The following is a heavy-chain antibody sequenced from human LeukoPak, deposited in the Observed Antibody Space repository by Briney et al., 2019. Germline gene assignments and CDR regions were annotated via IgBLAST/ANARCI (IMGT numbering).Heavy chain of an antibody. CDR3: ARGGVAADY. D-gene: IGHD2-8*01. J-gene: IGHJ4*02. CDR2: ICYSGST. V-gene: IGHV4-59*01. CDR1: GGSICSYY. Sequence: SETLSLTCTVSGGSICSYYWSWIRQPPGKGLEWIGYICYSGSTNYNPSLKSRVTISVDTSKNQFSLKLSSVTAADTAVYYCARGGVAADYWGQGTLVTVSS.